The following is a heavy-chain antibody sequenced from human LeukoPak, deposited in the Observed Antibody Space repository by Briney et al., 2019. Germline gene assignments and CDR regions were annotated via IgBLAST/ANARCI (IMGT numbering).Heavy chain of an antibody. CDR3: ASSSVTYYFDTTTEG. J-gene: IGHJ4*02. CDR2: INPNSGGT. Sequence: GASVKVSCKASGYTFTGSYMHWVRQAPGQGLEWMGWINPNSGGTNYAQQFQGRVTMTRDTSISTAYMELSRLRSDDTAVYYCASSSVTYYFDTTTEGWGQGTLVTVSS. D-gene: IGHD3-22*01. V-gene: IGHV1-2*02. CDR1: GYTFTGSY.